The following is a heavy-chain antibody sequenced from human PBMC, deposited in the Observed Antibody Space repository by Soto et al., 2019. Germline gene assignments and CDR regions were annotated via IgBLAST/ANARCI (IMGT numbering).Heavy chain of an antibody. D-gene: IGHD3-10*01. V-gene: IGHV4-39*01. CDR3: ARRDRAGSGSYYRAPYFDY. Sequence: SDTLSLTCTVSGGSISSSSYYWGWIRQPPGKGLEWIGSIYYSGSTYYNPSLKSRVTISVDTSKNQFSLKLSSVTAADTAVYYCARRDRAGSGSYYRAPYFDYWGQGTLVTVSS. CDR2: IYYSGST. CDR1: GGSISSSSYY. J-gene: IGHJ4*02.